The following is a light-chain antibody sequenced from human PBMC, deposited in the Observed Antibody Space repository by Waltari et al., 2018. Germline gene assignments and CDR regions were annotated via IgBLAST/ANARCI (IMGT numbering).Light chain of an antibody. J-gene: IGLJ2*01. CDR2: DVS. Sequence: QSALTQPASVSGSLGQSIPISCTGTSSDIGGYNFFSWYQNHPGFAPKLIISDVSNRPAGVSDRFSGSKSGTSASLTISGLQAEDEADYYCQSFDYTLIVLGGGTKVTVL. V-gene: IGLV2-14*03. CDR3: QSFDYTLIV. CDR1: SSDIGGYNF.